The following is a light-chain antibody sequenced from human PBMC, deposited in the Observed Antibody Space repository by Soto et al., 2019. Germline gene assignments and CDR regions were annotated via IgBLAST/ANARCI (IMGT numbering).Light chain of an antibody. CDR2: AAS. CDR1: ESISRN. CDR3: QQSYTMPFT. Sequence: DIQMTQSPSSLSASVGDRVTIPCRASESISRNLNWYQQKAGKAPKLLIYAASTLQSGVPSRFSGSGSGTDFTLTISSLQPEDFATYYCQQSYTMPFTFGPGTKVDI. J-gene: IGKJ3*01. V-gene: IGKV1-39*01.